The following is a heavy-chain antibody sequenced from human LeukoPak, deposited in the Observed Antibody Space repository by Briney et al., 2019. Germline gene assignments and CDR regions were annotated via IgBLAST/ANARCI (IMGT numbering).Heavy chain of an antibody. Sequence: SETLSLTCTVSGGSISSYYWSWTRQPAGKGLEWIGRIYTSGSTNYNPSLKSRVTMSVDTSKNQFSLKLSSVTAADTAVYYCASQLSRGGSFDYWGQGTLVTVSS. CDR3: ASQLSRGGSFDY. CDR2: IYTSGST. D-gene: IGHD2-2*01. J-gene: IGHJ4*02. CDR1: GGSISSYY. V-gene: IGHV4-4*07.